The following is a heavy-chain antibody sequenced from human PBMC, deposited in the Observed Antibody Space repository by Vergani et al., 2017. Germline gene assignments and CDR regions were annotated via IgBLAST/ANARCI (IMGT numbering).Heavy chain of an antibody. CDR2: ISAYNGNT. CDR3: ARRYCSGGSCYQNWFDP. CDR1: GYTFTGYY. D-gene: IGHD2-15*01. V-gene: IGHV1-18*04. J-gene: IGHJ5*02. Sequence: QVQLVQSGAEVKKPGASVKVSCKASGYTFTGYYMHWVRQAPGQGLEWMGWISAYNGNTNYAQKLQGRVTMTTDTSTSTAYMELRSLRSDDTAVYYCARRYCSGGSCYQNWFDPWGQGTLVTVSS.